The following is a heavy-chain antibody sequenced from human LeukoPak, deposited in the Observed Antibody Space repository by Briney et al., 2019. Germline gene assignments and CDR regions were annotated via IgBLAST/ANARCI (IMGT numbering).Heavy chain of an antibody. J-gene: IGHJ6*03. CDR1: GFTFSSYA. CDR2: ISGSGGNI. D-gene: IGHD1-26*01. Sequence: GGSLRLSCAASGFTFSSYAMSWVRQAPGKGLEWVSGISGSGGNINYADSVKGRFTISRDNSKNRLYLQMNSLRVEDTAVYCCAKFPGWDLRGRRFYYMDVWGKGTTVTVSS. V-gene: IGHV3-23*01. CDR3: AKFPGWDLRGRRFYYMDV.